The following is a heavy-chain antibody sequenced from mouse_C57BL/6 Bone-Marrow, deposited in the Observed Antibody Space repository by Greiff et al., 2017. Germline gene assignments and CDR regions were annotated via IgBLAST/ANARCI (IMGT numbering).Heavy chain of an antibody. J-gene: IGHJ2*01. CDR3: ARREGDGYYVDY. Sequence: VQLQQPGAELVKPGASVKLSCKASGYTFTSYWMHWVKQRPGQGLEWIGMIHPNSGSTNYNEKFKSKATLTVDKSSSTAYMQLSSLTSEDSAVYYCARREGDGYYVDYWGQGTTLTVSS. D-gene: IGHD2-3*01. CDR1: GYTFTSYW. CDR2: IHPNSGST. V-gene: IGHV1-64*01.